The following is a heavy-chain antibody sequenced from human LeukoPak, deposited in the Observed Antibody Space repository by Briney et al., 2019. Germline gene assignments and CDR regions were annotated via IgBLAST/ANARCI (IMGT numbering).Heavy chain of an antibody. V-gene: IGHV4-30-4*01. CDR1: GGSISSGDYY. D-gene: IGHD3-10*01. Sequence: SETLSLTCTVSGGSISSGDYYWSWIRQPPGKGLEWIGYIYYSGSTYYNPSLKSRVTISVDTSKNQFSLKLSSVTAADTAVYYCASGPRHYYGSGSYYNVYYFDYWGQGTLVTVSS. J-gene: IGHJ4*02. CDR2: IYYSGST. CDR3: ASGPRHYYGSGSYYNVYYFDY.